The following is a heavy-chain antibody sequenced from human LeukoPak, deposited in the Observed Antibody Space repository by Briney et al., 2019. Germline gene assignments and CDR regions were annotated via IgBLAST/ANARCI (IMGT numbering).Heavy chain of an antibody. J-gene: IGHJ4*02. CDR3: ARVRDGYNYQNYFDY. D-gene: IGHD5-24*01. CDR2: IYYSGST. CDR1: GGSISSGDYY. V-gene: IGHV4-30-4*01. Sequence: SETLSLTCTVSGGSISSGDYYWSWIRQPPGKGLEWIGYIYYSGSTYYNPSLKSRVTISVDTSKNQFSLKLSSVTATDTAVYYCARVRDGYNYQNYFDYWGQGTLVTVSS.